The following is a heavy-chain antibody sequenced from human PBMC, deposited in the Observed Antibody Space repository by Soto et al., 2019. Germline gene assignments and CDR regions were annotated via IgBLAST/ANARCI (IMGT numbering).Heavy chain of an antibody. J-gene: IGHJ4*02. V-gene: IGHV3-23*01. CDR3: ARDPRYYDSGGYYDY. CDR2: VSGSGSTT. Sequence: EVQLLASGGGLVHPGGSLRLSCAASGFSFTTYAMGWVRQAPGKGLEWVSAVSGSGSTTYYADSVKGRFIISRNNAKTTAYLYMNSLRAEDTAVYYCARDPRYYDSGGYYDYWGQGTLVTVSS. CDR1: GFSFTTYA. D-gene: IGHD3-22*01.